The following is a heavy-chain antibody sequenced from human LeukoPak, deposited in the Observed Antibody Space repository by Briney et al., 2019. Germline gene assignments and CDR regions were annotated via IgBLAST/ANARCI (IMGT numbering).Heavy chain of an antibody. J-gene: IGHJ2*01. CDR2: IYYGGST. D-gene: IGHD3-16*01. CDR3: ARRGLMITSGDWYFDL. Sequence: SETLSLTCTVSGDSLSSSSYYWGWIRQPPGKGLEWIGSIYYGGSTYYDPSLKSRITISVDTSESHFSLKLSSVTAADTAVYYCARRGLMITSGDWYFDLWGRGTLVTVSS. V-gene: IGHV4-39*02. CDR1: GDSLSSSSYY.